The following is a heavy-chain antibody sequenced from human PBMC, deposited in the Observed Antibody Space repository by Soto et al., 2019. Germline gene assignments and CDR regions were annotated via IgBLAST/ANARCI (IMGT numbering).Heavy chain of an antibody. V-gene: IGHV3-30-3*01. CDR1: GFPFSSYA. CDR3: ARDNTVHITEQTQGAASAHALAHCFDT. D-gene: IGHD2-15*01. J-gene: IGHJ5*02. CDR2: ISYDGSNK. Sequence: SLRLSCAASGFPFSSYAMHWVRQAPGKGLEWVAVISYDGSNKYYADSVKGRFTISRDNSKNTLYLQMNSLRAEDTAVYYCARDNTVHITEQTQGAASAHALAHCFDTWGQGTLVTVSS.